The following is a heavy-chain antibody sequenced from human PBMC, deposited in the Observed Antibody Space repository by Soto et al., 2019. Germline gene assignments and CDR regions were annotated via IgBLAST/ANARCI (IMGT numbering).Heavy chain of an antibody. CDR1: GGSISSGDYY. CDR2: VKYDGSQT. J-gene: IGHJ6*02. Sequence: PSETLSLTCTVSGGSISSGDYYWSWVRQAPGQGLEWVANVKYDGSQTYYVGSVKGRFTISRDNAKNSLYLQMNSLRAEDTAVYYCTRDFQGPLDYGMDVWGQGTTVTVSS. V-gene: IGHV3-7*01. D-gene: IGHD1-1*01. CDR3: TRDFQGPLDYGMDV.